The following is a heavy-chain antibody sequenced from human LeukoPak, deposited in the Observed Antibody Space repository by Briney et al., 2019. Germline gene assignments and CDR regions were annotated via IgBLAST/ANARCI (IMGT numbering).Heavy chain of an antibody. J-gene: IGHJ4*02. CDR3: ARAGSFRFDY. Sequence: GGSLRLSCAASGFTFSDSWMHWVRQAPGKGLVWVSRMNSDGSTIDYADSVKGRFTISRDNARNTLSLQMNSLRAEDTAIYYCARAGSFRFDYWGQGTLATVSS. CDR1: GFTFSDSW. V-gene: IGHV3-74*01. CDR2: MNSDGSTI. D-gene: IGHD3-10*01.